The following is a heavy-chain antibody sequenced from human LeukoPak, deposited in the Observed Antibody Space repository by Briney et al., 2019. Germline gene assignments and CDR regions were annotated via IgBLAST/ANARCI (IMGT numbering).Heavy chain of an antibody. V-gene: IGHV3-23*01. CDR1: GFTFSSYA. CDR2: ISGSGGST. Sequence: GGSLRLSCAASGFTFSSYAMSWVRQAPGKGLEWVSAISGSGGSTYYADSVKGRFTISRDNSKNTVSLQMNSLRAEDTAVYYCAKGLRRDYSGMDVWGQGTTVTVSS. CDR3: AKGLRRDYSGMDV. J-gene: IGHJ6*02.